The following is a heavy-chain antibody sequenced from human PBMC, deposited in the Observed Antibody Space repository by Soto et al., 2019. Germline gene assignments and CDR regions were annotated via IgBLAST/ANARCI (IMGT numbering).Heavy chain of an antibody. CDR1: GFTFSSYG. D-gene: IGHD2-2*01. V-gene: IGHV3-64*01. CDR3: TRILPAAGSDY. Sequence: EVQLVESGGGLVQPGGSLRLSCAASGFTFSSYGMHWVRQTPGKGLEYVSSIGSNGVNTYYANSVKDRFTISRDNSKNTLYLQMGGLRAEDMAVYYCTRILPAAGSDYWGQGTLVTVSS. CDR2: IGSNGVNT. J-gene: IGHJ4*02.